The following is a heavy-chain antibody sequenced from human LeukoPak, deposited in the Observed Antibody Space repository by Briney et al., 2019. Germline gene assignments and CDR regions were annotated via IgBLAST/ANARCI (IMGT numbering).Heavy chain of an antibody. CDR3: ARDREGLAYFDY. V-gene: IGHV1-2*02. Sequence: GASVKVSCKASGYTFTSYGIHWVRQAPGQGLEWMGWIDPNSGGTDYAQKFRGRVTMTRDTSTSTAYMDLSSLISDDTAVYYCARDREGLAYFDYWGQGTLVTVSS. CDR2: IDPNSGGT. J-gene: IGHJ4*02. CDR1: GYTFTSYG. D-gene: IGHD3/OR15-3a*01.